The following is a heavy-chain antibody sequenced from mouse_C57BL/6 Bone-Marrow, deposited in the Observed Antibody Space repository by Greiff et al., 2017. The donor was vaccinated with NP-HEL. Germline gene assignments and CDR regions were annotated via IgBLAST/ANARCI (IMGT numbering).Heavy chain of an antibody. J-gene: IGHJ1*03. CDR1: GYTFTSYW. D-gene: IGHD1-1*01. CDR3: ARGLGYYCSSDLYGYFDV. CDR2: IDPSVSYT. V-gene: IGHV1-69*01. Sequence: QVQLKQPGAELVMPGASVKLSCKASGYTFTSYWMHWVKQRPGQGLEWIGEIDPSVSYTNYNQKFKGKSTLTVDKSSSTAYMQLSSLTSEDSAVYYCARGLGYYCSSDLYGYFDVWGTGTTVTVSS.